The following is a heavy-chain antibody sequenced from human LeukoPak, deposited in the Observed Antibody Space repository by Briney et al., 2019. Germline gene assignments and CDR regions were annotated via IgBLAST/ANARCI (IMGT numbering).Heavy chain of an antibody. CDR3: ARDLCTTTSCLDH. CDR2: IWYDGSKK. Sequence: GRSLGLSCAASGFMFSNYGMLWVRQAPGKGLEWVAVIWYDGSKKYYADSVKGRFTISRDDSKNTVYLQMNSLRVEDTAVYYCARDLCTTTSCLDHWGQGTLVTVSS. J-gene: IGHJ4*02. D-gene: IGHD2-2*01. CDR1: GFMFSNYG. V-gene: IGHV3-33*01.